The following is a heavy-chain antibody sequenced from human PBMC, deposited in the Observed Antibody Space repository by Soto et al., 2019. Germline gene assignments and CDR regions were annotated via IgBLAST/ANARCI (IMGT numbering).Heavy chain of an antibody. D-gene: IGHD2-15*01. CDR3: ARDRGGYCSGGSCYSALAFQH. Sequence: QVQLVQSGAEVKKPGASVKVSCKASGYTFTSYGISWVRQAPGQGLEWMGWISAYNGNTNYAQKLQGRVTMITDTSTSTAYMELRSLRSDDTAVYYCARDRGGYCSGGSCYSALAFQHWGQGTLVTVSS. CDR2: ISAYNGNT. CDR1: GYTFTSYG. V-gene: IGHV1-18*01. J-gene: IGHJ1*01.